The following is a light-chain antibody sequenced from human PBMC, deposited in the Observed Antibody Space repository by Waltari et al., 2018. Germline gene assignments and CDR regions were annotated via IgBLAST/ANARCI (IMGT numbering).Light chain of an antibody. V-gene: IGLV3-21*04. CDR1: NNERKR. CDR2: YDS. CDR3: QVWDDSNNSGV. J-gene: IGLJ2*01. Sequence: SYVLTHTPSVALAPGQTASITCGGDNNERKRVHWYQLQSGQAPVLVMFYDSDRPPGMPDRFSGSNSGNTATLTISRVEDEDEADYFCQVWDDSNNSGVFGGGTKLTVL.